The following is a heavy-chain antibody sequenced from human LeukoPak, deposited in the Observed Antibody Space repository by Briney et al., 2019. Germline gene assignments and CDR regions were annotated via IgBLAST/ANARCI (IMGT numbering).Heavy chain of an antibody. D-gene: IGHD3-10*01. CDR1: GGSFSGYY. Sequence: SETLSLTCTVYGGSFSGYYWGWIRQPPGKGLEWIGEINHSGSTNYNPSLKSRVTISVDTSKNQFSLKLSSVTAADTAVYYCAREADPVWFGEIRYYYYGMDVWGQGTTVTVSS. V-gene: IGHV4-34*01. J-gene: IGHJ6*02. CDR3: AREADPVWFGEIRYYYYGMDV. CDR2: INHSGST.